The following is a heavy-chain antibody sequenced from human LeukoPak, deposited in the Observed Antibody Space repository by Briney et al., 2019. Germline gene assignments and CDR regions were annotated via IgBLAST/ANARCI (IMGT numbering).Heavy chain of an antibody. CDR3: ARFITIFGNVYYFDY. CDR1: GFTFGDYA. J-gene: IGHJ4*02. D-gene: IGHD3-3*01. Sequence: PGRSLRLSCTASGFTFGDYAMSWVRQAPGKGPEWVANIKQDGSEKYYVDSVKGRFTISRDNAKNSLYLQMNSLRAEDTAVYYCARFITIFGNVYYFDYWGQGTLVTVSS. CDR2: IKQDGSEK. V-gene: IGHV3-7*01.